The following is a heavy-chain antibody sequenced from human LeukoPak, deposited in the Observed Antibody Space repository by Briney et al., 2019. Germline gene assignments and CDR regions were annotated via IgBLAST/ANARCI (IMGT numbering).Heavy chain of an antibody. Sequence: PSETLSLTCTVSGDSISPYYWNWIRQPPGKGLEWIGNIHYRGSANYNPSLKSRVTMSVDTSKNQFSLKLSSVTAADTAVYYCARSRDIVVVPAAMSSPPYGMDVWGQGTTVTVSS. CDR3: ARSRDIVVVPAAMSSPPYGMDV. CDR1: GDSISPYY. D-gene: IGHD2-2*01. J-gene: IGHJ6*02. CDR2: IHYRGSA. V-gene: IGHV4-59*12.